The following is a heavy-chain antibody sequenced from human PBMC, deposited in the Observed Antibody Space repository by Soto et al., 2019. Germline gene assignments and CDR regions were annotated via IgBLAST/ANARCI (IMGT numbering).Heavy chain of an antibody. J-gene: IGHJ6*03. CDR2: ISGSGGST. D-gene: IGHD3-3*01. V-gene: IGHV3-23*01. CDR1: GFTFSSYA. Sequence: GGSLRLSCAASGFTFSSYAMSWVRQAPGKGLEWVSAISGSGGSTYYADSVKGRFTISRDNSKNTLYLQMNSLRAEDTAVYYCAKVRGEGFGVVYYYYYYMDVWGKGTTVTVSS. CDR3: AKVRGEGFGVVYYYYYYMDV.